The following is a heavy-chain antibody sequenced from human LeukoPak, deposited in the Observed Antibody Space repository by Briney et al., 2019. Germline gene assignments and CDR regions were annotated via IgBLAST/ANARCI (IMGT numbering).Heavy chain of an antibody. CDR2: IYYSGST. Sequence: SETLSLTCTVSGGSISSSSYYWGWIRQPPGKGLEWIGSIYYSGSTNYNPSLKSRVTISVDKSKKQFSLKLSSVTAADTAVYYCVTNSIGYCSGGNCYQVSDYWGQGTLVTVSS. CDR1: GGSISSSSYY. J-gene: IGHJ4*02. D-gene: IGHD2-15*01. CDR3: VTNSIGYCSGGNCYQVSDY. V-gene: IGHV4-39*07.